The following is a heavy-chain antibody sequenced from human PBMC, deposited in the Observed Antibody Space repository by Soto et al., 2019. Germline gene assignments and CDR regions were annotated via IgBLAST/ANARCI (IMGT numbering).Heavy chain of an antibody. CDR2: ISSSGSTI. V-gene: IGHV3-11*01. J-gene: IGHJ2*01. CDR3: ARDALGIKGWYFDL. CDR1: GFTFSDYY. Sequence: GGSLRLSCAASGFTFSDYYMSWIRQAPGKGLEWVSYISSSGSTIYYADSVKGRFTISRDNAKNSLYLQMNSLRVEDTAVYYCARDALGIKGWYFDLWGRGTLVTVSS. D-gene: IGHD7-27*01.